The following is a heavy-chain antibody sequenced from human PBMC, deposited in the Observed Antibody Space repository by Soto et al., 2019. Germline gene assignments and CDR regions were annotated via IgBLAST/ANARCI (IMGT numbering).Heavy chain of an antibody. V-gene: IGHV4-39*01. CDR1: GCSISKSNYF. CDR3: ARLGWGNGDSDY. Sequence: WGTLSLTFTVSGCSISKSNYFWGWIRQAPGKGLEWIASILYTGTTSYNSSLKSRVAISVDTSKNQFSLKLNSVTAADTAVYYCARLGWGNGDSDYWGQGTLVTVSS. D-gene: IGHD2-21*01. CDR2: ILYTGTT. J-gene: IGHJ4*02.